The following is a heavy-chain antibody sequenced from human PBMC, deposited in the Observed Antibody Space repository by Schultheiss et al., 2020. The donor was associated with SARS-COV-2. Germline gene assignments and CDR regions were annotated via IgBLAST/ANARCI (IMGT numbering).Heavy chain of an antibody. CDR2: IWYDGSNK. V-gene: IGHV3-30*19. D-gene: IGHD3-3*01. Sequence: GESLKISCAASGFTFSSYGMHWVRQAPGKGLEWVAVIWYDGSNKYYADSVKGRFTISRDNSKNTLYLQMNSLRAEDTAVYYCAREGVVHFDYWGQGTLVTVSS. CDR3: AREGVVHFDY. CDR1: GFTFSSYG. J-gene: IGHJ4*02.